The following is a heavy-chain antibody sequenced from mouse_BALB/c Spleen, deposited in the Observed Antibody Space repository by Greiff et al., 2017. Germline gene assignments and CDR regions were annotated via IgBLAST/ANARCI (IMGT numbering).Heavy chain of an antibody. CDR2: IYPGSGST. V-gene: IGHV1-77*01. D-gene: IGHD3-2*01. J-gene: IGHJ3*01. Sequence: QVQLQQSGPELVKPGASVKMSCKASGYTFTDYVISWVKQRTGQGLEWIGEIYPGSGSTYYNEKFKGKATLTADKSSNTAYMQLSSLTSEDSAVYFCARAQTARATRFAYWGQGTLVTVSA. CDR1: GYTFTDYV. CDR3: ARAQTARATRFAY.